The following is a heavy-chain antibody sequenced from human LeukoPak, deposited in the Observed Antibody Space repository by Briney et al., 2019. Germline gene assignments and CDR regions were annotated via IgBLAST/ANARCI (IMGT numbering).Heavy chain of an antibody. V-gene: IGHV4-38-2*01. J-gene: IGHJ4*02. CDR2: IYHSGST. D-gene: IGHD2-2*02. CDR1: GYSISSGYY. CDR3: ARRICSGTSCYTGQFDY. Sequence: SETLSLTCAVSGYSISSGYYWGWIRQPPGKGLEWIGSIYHSGSTYYNPSLKSRVTISVDTSKNQFSLKLSSVTAADTAVYYCARRICSGTSCYTGQFDYWGQGTLVTVS.